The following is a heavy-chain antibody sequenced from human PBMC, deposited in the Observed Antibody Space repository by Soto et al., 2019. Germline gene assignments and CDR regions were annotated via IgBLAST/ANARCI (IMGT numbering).Heavy chain of an antibody. CDR1: GYSFAGYW. J-gene: IGHJ6*02. V-gene: IGHV5-10-1*01. CDR2: IDPSDSQT. Sequence: GESLKISCKGSGYSFAGYWITWVRQKPGKGLEWMGRIDPSDSQTYYSPSFRGHVTISVTKSITTVFLQWSSLRASDTAMYYCARHEATYYNFYGMDVWGQGTTVIVSS. CDR3: ARHEATYYNFYGMDV.